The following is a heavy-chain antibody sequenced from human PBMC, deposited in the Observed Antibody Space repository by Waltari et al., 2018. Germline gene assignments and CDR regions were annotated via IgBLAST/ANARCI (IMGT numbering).Heavy chain of an antibody. CDR1: GYTFTSYG. Sequence: QVQLVQSGAEVKKPGASVKVSCTASGYTFTSYGISWVRQAPGQGLAWMGWISAYNVKTKYAQKFQGRVTMNTDTSTSTANMELRSLRAEDTAVYYGARASPSGWYCFDLWGRGTLVTVSS. V-gene: IGHV1-18*01. J-gene: IGHJ2*01. CDR2: ISAYNVKT. D-gene: IGHD2-8*02. CDR3: ARASPSGWYCFDL.